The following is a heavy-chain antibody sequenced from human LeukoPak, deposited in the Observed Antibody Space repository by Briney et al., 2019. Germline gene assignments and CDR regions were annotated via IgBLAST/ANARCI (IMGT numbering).Heavy chain of an antibody. CDR1: GGSISSYY. CDR2: IYYSGST. D-gene: IGHD2-2*01. V-gene: IGHV4-59*12. J-gene: IGHJ5*02. Sequence: SETLSLTCTVSGGSISSYYWSWIRQPPGKGLEWIGYIYYSGSTNYNPSLKSRVTISVDTSKNRFSLKLSSVTAADTAVYYCARDLVPAAPPNWFDPWGQGTLVTVSS. CDR3: ARDLVPAAPPNWFDP.